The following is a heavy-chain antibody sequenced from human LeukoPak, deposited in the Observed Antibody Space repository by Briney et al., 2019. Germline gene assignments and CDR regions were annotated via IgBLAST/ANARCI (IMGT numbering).Heavy chain of an antibody. CDR3: AKAGWSWYFDY. CDR1: GFTFSNYW. Sequence: PGGSLRLSCAASGFTFSNYWMHWVRQAPGKGLEWVSGISDSGESTNYADSVKGRFTISRDNSKNTLYLQMSSLRAEDTAVYYCAKAGWSWYFDYWGQGTLVTVSS. CDR2: ISDSGEST. D-gene: IGHD1-26*01. V-gene: IGHV3-23*01. J-gene: IGHJ4*02.